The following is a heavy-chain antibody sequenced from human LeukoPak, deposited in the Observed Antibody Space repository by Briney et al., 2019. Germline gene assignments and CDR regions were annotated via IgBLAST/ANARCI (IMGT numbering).Heavy chain of an antibody. Sequence: GGSLRLSCAASGFTFDDYGMNWVRQAPGKGLEWVSGINWNGGRTGYADSVKGRFTISRDNAKNSLYLQMNSLRAEDTALYYCAKTYYYDSSGYWFDYWGQGTLVTVSS. V-gene: IGHV3-20*04. CDR2: INWNGGRT. CDR1: GFTFDDYG. CDR3: AKTYYYDSSGYWFDY. D-gene: IGHD3-22*01. J-gene: IGHJ4*02.